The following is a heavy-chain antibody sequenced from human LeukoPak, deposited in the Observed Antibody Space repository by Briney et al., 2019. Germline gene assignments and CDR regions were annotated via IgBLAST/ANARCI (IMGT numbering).Heavy chain of an antibody. CDR1: GGTFSSYA. CDR2: IIPIFGTA. CDR3: ARSETDDSSGYYYYYMDV. V-gene: IGHV1-69*05. D-gene: IGHD3-22*01. Sequence: SSVKVSCKASGGTFSSYAITWVRQAPGQGLEWMGGIIPIFGTANYAQKFQGRVTITTDEPTSTAYMELSSLRSEDTDVYYCARSETDDSSGYYYYYMDVWGKGTTVTVSS. J-gene: IGHJ6*03.